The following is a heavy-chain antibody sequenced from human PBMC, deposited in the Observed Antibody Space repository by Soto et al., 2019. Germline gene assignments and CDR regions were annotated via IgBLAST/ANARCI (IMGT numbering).Heavy chain of an antibody. D-gene: IGHD1-1*01. Sequence: GGSLRLSCAAAGFTCSSYCMHWVRQAPGKGLEWVAVIWYDGSNKYYADSVKGRFTISRDNSKNTLYLQMNSLRAEDTAVYYCARDLRGTDPPRYWGQGTLVPVSS. V-gene: IGHV3-33*01. J-gene: IGHJ4*02. CDR3: ARDLRGTDPPRY. CDR1: GFTCSSYC. CDR2: IWYDGSNK.